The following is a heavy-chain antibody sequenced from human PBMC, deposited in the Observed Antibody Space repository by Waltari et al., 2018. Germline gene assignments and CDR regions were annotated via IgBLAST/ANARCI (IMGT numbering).Heavy chain of an antibody. CDR1: GGSISSSSYY. V-gene: IGHV4-39*01. CDR3: ASNPYYDFWSGYRDY. J-gene: IGHJ4*02. Sequence: QLQLQESGAGLVKPSETLSLTCTVSGGSISSSSYYWGWIRQPPGKGLEWIGSIYYSGSTYYNPSLKSRVTISVDTSKNQFSLKLSSVTAADTSVYYCASNPYYDFWSGYRDYWGQGTLVTVSS. D-gene: IGHD3-3*01. CDR2: IYYSGST.